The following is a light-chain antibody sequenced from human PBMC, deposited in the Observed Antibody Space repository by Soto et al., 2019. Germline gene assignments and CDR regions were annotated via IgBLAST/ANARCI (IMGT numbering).Light chain of an antibody. CDR2: EVN. V-gene: IGLV2-14*01. J-gene: IGLJ1*01. Sequence: QSALTQPASVSGSPGQSITISCTGTSSDIGDYDYVSWYQQHPGKAPKLVIFEVNNRPSGVSNRFSGSKSGNTASLTISGLQADDEADYYCSSYTRSGTLDVFGTGTKVTVL. CDR3: SSYTRSGTLDV. CDR1: SSDIGDYDY.